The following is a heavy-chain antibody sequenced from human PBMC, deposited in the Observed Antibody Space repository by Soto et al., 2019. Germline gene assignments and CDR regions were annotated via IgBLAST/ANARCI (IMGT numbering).Heavy chain of an antibody. Sequence: ASVKVSCKASGYTFTSYDINWVRHATGPGLDRVGWMNPNSGNTGYAQKFQGRVTMTRHTSINTAYMELSSLRSEDTAVYYSARGYCSGGSCDVGYYYYGMDVWGQGTTVTVSS. CDR2: MNPNSGNT. V-gene: IGHV1-8*01. J-gene: IGHJ6*02. CDR1: GYTFTSYD. D-gene: IGHD2-15*01. CDR3: ARGYCSGGSCDVGYYYYGMDV.